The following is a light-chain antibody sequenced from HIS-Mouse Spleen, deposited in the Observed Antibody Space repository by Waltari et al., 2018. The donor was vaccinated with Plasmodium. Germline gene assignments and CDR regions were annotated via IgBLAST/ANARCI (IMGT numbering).Light chain of an antibody. CDR3: SSYTSSSTVV. V-gene: IGLV2-14*03. Sequence: QSALTQPASVSGSPGQSITISCTGTSSDVGGYNYVSWYQQHPGKAPKLMIYDVSNRPAGVFNRFSGSKSGNTASRTISGLQAEDEADYYCSSYTSSSTVVFGGGTKLTVL. CDR1: SSDVGGYNY. CDR2: DVS. J-gene: IGLJ2*01.